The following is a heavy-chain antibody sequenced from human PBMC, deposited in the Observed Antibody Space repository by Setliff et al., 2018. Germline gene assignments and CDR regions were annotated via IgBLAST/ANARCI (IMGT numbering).Heavy chain of an antibody. V-gene: IGHV5-51*01. CDR3: AAYDSGRYDGAFDI. CDR2: IYPADSDT. J-gene: IGHJ3*02. CDR1: GDTFISHW. Sequence: GESLKISCKGSGDTFISHWIGWVRQMPGKGLEWLGVIYPADSDTRYNPAFQGQVTISADKSINTAYLQWSSLKASDTAMYYCAAYDSGRYDGAFDIWGQGTVVTVSS. D-gene: IGHD3-10*01.